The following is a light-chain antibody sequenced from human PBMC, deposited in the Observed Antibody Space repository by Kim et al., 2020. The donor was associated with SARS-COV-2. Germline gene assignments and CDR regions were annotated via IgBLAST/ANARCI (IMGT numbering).Light chain of an antibody. CDR1: SSDVGGYKY. CDR3: NSFTNSFTLV. Sequence: QSVLTQPASVSGSPGQSITISCTGTSSDVGGYKYVSWYQQHPGKAPKLIIYDVTKRPSGVSNRFSGSKSGNTASLTISGLQAEDEADYYCNSFTNSFTLVFGGGTQLTVL. CDR2: DVT. V-gene: IGLV2-14*03. J-gene: IGLJ2*01.